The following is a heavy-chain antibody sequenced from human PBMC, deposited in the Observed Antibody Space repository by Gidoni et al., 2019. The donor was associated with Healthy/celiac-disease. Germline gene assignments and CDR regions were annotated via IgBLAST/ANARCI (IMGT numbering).Heavy chain of an antibody. J-gene: IGHJ4*02. CDR3: ARGGRRAKMVGATYYFDY. D-gene: IGHD1-26*01. CDR2: INHSGST. Sequence: QVQLQQWGAGLLKPSETLSLTCAVYGGSFSGYYWRWIRQPPGKGLEWIGEINHSGSTNYNPSLKSRVTISVDTSKNQFSLKLSSVTAADTAVYYCARGGRRAKMVGATYYFDYWGQGTLVTVSS. V-gene: IGHV4-34*01. CDR1: GGSFSGYY.